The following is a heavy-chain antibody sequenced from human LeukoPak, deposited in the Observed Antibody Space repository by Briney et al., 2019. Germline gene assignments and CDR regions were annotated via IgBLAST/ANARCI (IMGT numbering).Heavy chain of an antibody. D-gene: IGHD6-19*01. CDR2: ISWNSETI. CDR1: GFTFDDHA. CDR3: AKDKDAWGSSGWYKFDY. J-gene: IGHJ4*02. Sequence: GGSLRLSCAASGFTFDDHAMHWVRQAPGKGLEWVAGISWNSETIGYADSVKGRFTISRDNAKNSLYLQMHTLRAEDTALYYCAKDKDAWGSSGWYKFDYWGQGILVTVFS. V-gene: IGHV3-9*01.